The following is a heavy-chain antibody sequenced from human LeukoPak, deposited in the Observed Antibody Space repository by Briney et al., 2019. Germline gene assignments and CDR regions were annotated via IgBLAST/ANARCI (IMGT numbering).Heavy chain of an antibody. J-gene: IGHJ3*01. D-gene: IGHD6-19*01. V-gene: IGHV5-51*01. CDR1: EYTFSRHW. Sequence: GESLKISCKGFEYTFSRHWIGWVRQRPGRGLELMGLIYPGDSETRKSPSFQDQVTVSVDESIATAYLQINSLKASDTATYFCARSSAIYVEPLSSFDVWGQGTMVTVSS. CDR2: IYPGDSET. CDR3: ARSSAIYVEPLSSFDV.